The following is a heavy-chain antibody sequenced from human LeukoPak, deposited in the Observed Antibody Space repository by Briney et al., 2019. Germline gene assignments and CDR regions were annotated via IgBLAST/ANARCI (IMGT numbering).Heavy chain of an antibody. CDR3: ASEGKIWIS. V-gene: IGHV3-7*01. CDR1: GFTFSSYW. CDR2: IKQDGSEK. D-gene: IGHD2-2*03. J-gene: IGHJ5*02. Sequence: AGGSLRLSCAASGFTFSSYWMSWVRQAPGRGLEWVVNIKQDGSEKYYVDSVKGRFTISRDNAKNSLYLQMNSLRAEDTAVYYCASEGKIWISWGQGTLVTVSS.